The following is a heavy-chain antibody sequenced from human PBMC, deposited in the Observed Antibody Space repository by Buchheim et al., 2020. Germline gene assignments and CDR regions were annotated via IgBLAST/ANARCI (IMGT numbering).Heavy chain of an antibody. CDR2: ISSSGSTI. Sequence: EVQLVESGGGLVQPGGSLRLSCAASGFTFSSYEMNWVRQAPGKGLEWVSYISSSGSTIYYADSVKGRLTISRDNAKNSLYLQMNSLRAEDTAVYYCARVFDYYDSSGYYPFDYGGQGTL. CDR1: GFTFSSYE. D-gene: IGHD3-22*01. J-gene: IGHJ4*02. CDR3: ARVFDYYDSSGYYPFDY. V-gene: IGHV3-48*03.